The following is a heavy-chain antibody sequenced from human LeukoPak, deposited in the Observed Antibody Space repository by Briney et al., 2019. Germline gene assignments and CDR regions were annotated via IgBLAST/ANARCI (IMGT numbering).Heavy chain of an antibody. J-gene: IGHJ3*02. CDR1: GFTFSNYL. V-gene: IGHV3-74*01. CDR2: INIDERHT. D-gene: IGHD1-26*01. CDR3: GRGGNVIDI. Sequence: PGGSLRLSCAASGFTFSNYLMHWVRQAPGKGLVWVSRINIDERHTNNYADSVKGRFTISRDNAKNTLYLEMNTLRAKGTGVYFRGRGGNVIDICGQRTTVIVSS.